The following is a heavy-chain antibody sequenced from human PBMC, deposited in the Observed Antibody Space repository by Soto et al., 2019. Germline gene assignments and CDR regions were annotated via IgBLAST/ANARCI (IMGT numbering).Heavy chain of an antibody. CDR3: ARDVYYGDGGDY. V-gene: IGHV3-33*01. J-gene: IGHJ4*02. CDR1: GFTFSSYG. D-gene: IGHD4-17*01. CDR2: IWYDGSNK. Sequence: QVQLVESGGGVVQPGRSLRLSCAASGFTFSSYGMHWVRQAPGKGLEWVAVIWYDGSNKYYADSVKGRFTISRDKSKNTRYLQMNSLRAEDTAVYYCARDVYYGDGGDYWGQGTLVTVSS.